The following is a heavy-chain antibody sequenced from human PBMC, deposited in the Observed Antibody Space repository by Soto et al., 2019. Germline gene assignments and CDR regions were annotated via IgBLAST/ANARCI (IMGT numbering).Heavy chain of an antibody. J-gene: IGHJ4*02. Sequence: EVQLVESGGGLVQPGGPRKLSCAASGFPLSSLAMHWVRQAPGKGLEWVGGIRTKANGDATAYAASVKGRFTISRDDSKNTAFLQMNSLKTEDTAVYYCTLDFAGDYWGQGTLVTVSS. CDR2: IRTKANGDAT. CDR1: GFPLSSLA. CDR3: TLDFAGDY. V-gene: IGHV3-73*02.